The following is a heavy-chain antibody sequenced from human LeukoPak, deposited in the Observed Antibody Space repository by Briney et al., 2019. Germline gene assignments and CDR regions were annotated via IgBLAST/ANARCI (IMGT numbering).Heavy chain of an antibody. CDR2: VFHSGRT. D-gene: IGHD3-22*01. CDR3: AGNSYYSVGY. Sequence: PSETLSLTCVVSGGSISSNWWSWVRQPPGEGLEWIGEVFHSGRTTYNPSLGSRVTISIDNTKNQFSLKLTSVTASDTAIYYCAGNSYYSVGYWGQGTLVTVSS. V-gene: IGHV4-4*02. CDR1: GGSISSNW. J-gene: IGHJ4*02.